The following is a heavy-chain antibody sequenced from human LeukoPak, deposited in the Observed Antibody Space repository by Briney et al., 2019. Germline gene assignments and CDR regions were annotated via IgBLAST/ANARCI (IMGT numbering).Heavy chain of an antibody. CDR1: GGSISSGSYY. CDR3: ARDPGC. CDR2: IYTSGST. V-gene: IGHV4-61*02. Sequence: SQTLSLTCTVSGGSISSGSYYWSWIRQPAGKGLEWIGRIYTSGSTNYNPSLKSRVTISVDTSKNQFSLKLSSVTAADTAVYYCARDPGCWGQGTLVTVSS. D-gene: IGHD1-14*01. J-gene: IGHJ4*02.